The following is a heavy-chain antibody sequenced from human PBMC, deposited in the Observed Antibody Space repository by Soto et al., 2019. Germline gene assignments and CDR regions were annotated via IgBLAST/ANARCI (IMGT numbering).Heavy chain of an antibody. CDR2: INAGNGNT. V-gene: IGHV1-3*01. J-gene: IGHJ6*03. Sequence: GASVKVSCKASGYTFTSYAMHWVRQAPGQRLEWMGWINAGNGNTKYSQKFQGRVTITRDTSASTAYMELSSLRSEDTAVYYCARVGDPYYYYYYMDVWGKGTTVTVSS. CDR1: GYTFTSYA. CDR3: ARVGDPYYYYYYMDV.